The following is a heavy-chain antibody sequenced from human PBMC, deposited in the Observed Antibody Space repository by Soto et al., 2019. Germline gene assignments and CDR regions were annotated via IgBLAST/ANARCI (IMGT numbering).Heavy chain of an antibody. CDR3: ARDPHIDI. Sequence: SETLSLTCAVYGGSFSGYYWSWIRQPPGKGLEWIGEINHSGSTNYNPSLKSRVTISVDTSKNQFSLKLSSVTAADTAVYYCARDPHIDIWGQGTMVTVSS. V-gene: IGHV4-34*01. J-gene: IGHJ3*02. CDR2: INHSGST. CDR1: GGSFSGYY.